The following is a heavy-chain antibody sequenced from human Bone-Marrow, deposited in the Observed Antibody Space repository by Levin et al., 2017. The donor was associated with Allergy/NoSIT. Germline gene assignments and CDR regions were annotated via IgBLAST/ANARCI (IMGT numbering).Heavy chain of an antibody. CDR3: ARDHSTFTLVKGISGYYYYLDV. CDR1: GYTFTSFG. CDR2: ISVYNGDT. Sequence: ASVKVSCRASGYTFTSFGISWVRQAPGQGLEWMGGISVYNGDTKYAENFQGRVTMTTDTSTTTAYMDLKSLRSDDTAIYYCARDHSTFTLVKGISGYYYYLDVWGKGTTVTVSS. J-gene: IGHJ6*03. D-gene: IGHD3-10*01. V-gene: IGHV1-18*01.